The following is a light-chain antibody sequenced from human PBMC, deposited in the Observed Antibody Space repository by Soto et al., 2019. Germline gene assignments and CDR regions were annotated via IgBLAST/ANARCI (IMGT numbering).Light chain of an antibody. J-gene: IGKJ4*01. V-gene: IGKV3-20*01. CDR3: QQFSSYPLP. CDR2: DAS. Sequence: VVLTLSTDTLSLSHGERATLSCRASQTVRNNYLAWYQQKPGQAPRLLIYDASSRATGIPDRFSGGGSGTDFTLTISRLEPEDFAVYYCQQFSSYPLPFGGGTIVDIK. CDR1: QTVRNNY.